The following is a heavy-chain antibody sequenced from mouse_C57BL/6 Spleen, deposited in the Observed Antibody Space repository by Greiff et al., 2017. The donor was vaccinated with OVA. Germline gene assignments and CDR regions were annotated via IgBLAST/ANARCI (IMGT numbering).Heavy chain of an antibody. CDR2: INPNNGGT. D-gene: IGHD1-1*01. V-gene: IGHV1-22*01. CDR3: AREGNLLLYFDY. J-gene: IGHJ2*01. Sequence: EVMLVESGPELVKPGASVKMSCKASGYTFTDYNMHWVKQSHGKSLEWIGYINPNNGGTSYNQKFKGKATLTVNKSSSTAYMELRSLTSEDSAVYYCAREGNLLLYFDYWGQGTTLTVSS. CDR1: GYTFTDYN.